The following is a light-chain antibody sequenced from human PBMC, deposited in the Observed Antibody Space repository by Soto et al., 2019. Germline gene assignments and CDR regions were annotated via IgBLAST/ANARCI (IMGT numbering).Light chain of an antibody. CDR2: EVS. J-gene: IGLJ2*01. Sequence: QSALTQPPSASGSPGQSVTISCTGTSSDVGGYNYVSWYQQHPGKAPKFLIFEVSRRPSGVPDRFSGSKSGNTASLTVSGRQADDEADYYCSSYAGSNNPVIVGGGTKLTVL. CDR3: SSYAGSNNPVI. CDR1: SSDVGGYNY. V-gene: IGLV2-8*01.